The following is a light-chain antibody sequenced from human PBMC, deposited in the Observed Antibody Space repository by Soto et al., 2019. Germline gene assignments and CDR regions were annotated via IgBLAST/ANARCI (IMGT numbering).Light chain of an antibody. J-gene: IGKJ1*01. CDR2: DAS. Sequence: EIVLTQSPATLSLSPGERATLSCRASQSVSNYLTWYQQKPGQAPRLLIYDASKRATDIPARFSGSGSGTDFNLTIRSLEPEDFAVYYCRQRSNWRTFGQGTKVEIK. V-gene: IGKV3-11*01. CDR3: RQRSNWRT. CDR1: QSVSNY.